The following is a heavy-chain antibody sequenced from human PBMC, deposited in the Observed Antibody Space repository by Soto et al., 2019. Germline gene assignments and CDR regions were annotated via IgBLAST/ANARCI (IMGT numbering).Heavy chain of an antibody. J-gene: IGHJ4*02. V-gene: IGHV3-7*03. CDR2: IKQDGSER. CDR3: ASGGVHYYDNSFDY. CDR1: GVSLIPYW. Sequence: EVLLVESGGGLVQPGGSLRLSCAASGVSLIPYWMSWVRQAPGKGLEWVANIKQDGSERNYVNSVKGRFTISRDNAKNSVYLEMNSLRAEDTAVYYCASGGVHYYDNSFDYWGQGTLVTASS. D-gene: IGHD3-22*01.